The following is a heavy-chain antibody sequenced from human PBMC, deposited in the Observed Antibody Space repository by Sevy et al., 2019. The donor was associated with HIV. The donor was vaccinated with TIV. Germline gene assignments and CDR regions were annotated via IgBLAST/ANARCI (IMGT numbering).Heavy chain of an antibody. D-gene: IGHD3-22*01. Sequence: AGSLRLSCAASGITFNNDAMNWVHQAPGKGLDWVSTIFGSGGTTYYADSVKGRFTISRDNSKNTLYLQMNSLRSEGTALYYCAGGRFASSGSFDAFDMWGQGTMVTVSS. CDR2: IFGSGGTT. V-gene: IGHV3-23*01. J-gene: IGHJ3*02. CDR1: GITFNNDA. CDR3: AGGRFASSGSFDAFDM.